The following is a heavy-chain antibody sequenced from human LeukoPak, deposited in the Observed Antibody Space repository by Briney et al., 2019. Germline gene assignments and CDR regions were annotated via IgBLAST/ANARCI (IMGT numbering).Heavy chain of an antibody. Sequence: PSETLSLTCTVSGGSVSSGRHYWSRIRQPPGKGLEWIGYFYYSGSTNYNPSLKSRVTISIDTSKNQFSLKLSSVTAADTAVYYCARDDGYCSSSSCNGMDVWGHGTTVTVSS. CDR3: ARDDGYCSSSSCNGMDV. V-gene: IGHV4-61*01. CDR1: GGSVSSGRHY. J-gene: IGHJ6*02. CDR2: FYYSGST. D-gene: IGHD2-2*01.